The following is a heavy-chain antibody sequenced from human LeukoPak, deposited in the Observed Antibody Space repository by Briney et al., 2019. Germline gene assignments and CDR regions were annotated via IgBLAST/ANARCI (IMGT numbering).Heavy chain of an antibody. CDR3: ARVKDLGYCSGGSCPSPNWFDP. CDR2: IYYSGST. Sequence: SETLSLTCTVSGGSIISSSYYWGWIRQPPGKGLEWIGSIYYSGSTYYNPSLKSRVTISVDTSKNQFSLKLSSVTAADTAVYYCARVKDLGYCSGGSCPSPNWFDPWGQGTLVTVSS. V-gene: IGHV4-39*01. J-gene: IGHJ5*02. D-gene: IGHD2-15*01. CDR1: GGSIISSSYY.